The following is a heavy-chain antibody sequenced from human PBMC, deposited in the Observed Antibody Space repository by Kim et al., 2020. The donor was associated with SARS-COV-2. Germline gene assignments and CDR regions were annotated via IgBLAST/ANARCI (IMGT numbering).Heavy chain of an antibody. Sequence: SGGTYYTPSIKSRVTISVDTSRNQFSLKLSSVTAADTAVYYCIGNDYFDYWGQGTLVTVSS. CDR2: SGGT. V-gene: IGHV4-39*01. D-gene: IGHD2-15*01. CDR3: IGNDYFDY. J-gene: IGHJ4*02.